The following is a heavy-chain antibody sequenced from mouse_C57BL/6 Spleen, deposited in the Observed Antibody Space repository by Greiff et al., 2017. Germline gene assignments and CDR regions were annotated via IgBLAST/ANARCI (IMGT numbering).Heavy chain of an antibody. D-gene: IGHD2-1*01. CDR1: GYTFTSYW. CDR3: ARGNCGNSAWFAY. V-gene: IGHV1-64*01. Sequence: VQLQQSGAELVKPGASVKLSCKASGYTFTSYWMHWVKQRPGQGLEWIGMIHPNSGSTNYNEKFKSKATLTVDKSSSTAYMQLSSLTSEDSAVYYCARGNCGNSAWFAYWGQGTLVTVSA. J-gene: IGHJ3*01. CDR2: IHPNSGST.